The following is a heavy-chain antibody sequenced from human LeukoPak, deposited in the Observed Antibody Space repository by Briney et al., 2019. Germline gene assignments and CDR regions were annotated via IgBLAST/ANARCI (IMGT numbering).Heavy chain of an antibody. Sequence: GGSLGLSCAASGFTFSSYWMHWVRQVPGKGLVWVARINTDGTNTTYADSVKGRFTMSRDNAKSRLYLQMNSLRAEDTAVYYCARGYSGTYRVDYWGQGTLVTVSS. J-gene: IGHJ4*02. CDR1: GFTFSSYW. CDR3: ARGYSGTYRVDY. V-gene: IGHV3-74*01. CDR2: INTDGTNT. D-gene: IGHD1-26*01.